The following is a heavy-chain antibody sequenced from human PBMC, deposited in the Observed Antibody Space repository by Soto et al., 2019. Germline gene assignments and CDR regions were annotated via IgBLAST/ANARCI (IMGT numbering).Heavy chain of an antibody. D-gene: IGHD5-12*01. CDR2: ISSSGSTI. V-gene: IGHV3-11*01. J-gene: IGHJ4*02. CDR1: GFTFSDYY. Sequence: TGGSLRLSCAASGFTFSDYYMSWIRQAPGKGLEWVSYISSSGSTIYYADSVKGRFTISRDNAKNSLYLQMNSLRAEDTAVYYCARVDNGYSGSYYFDYWGQGTLVTVSS. CDR3: ARVDNGYSGSYYFDY.